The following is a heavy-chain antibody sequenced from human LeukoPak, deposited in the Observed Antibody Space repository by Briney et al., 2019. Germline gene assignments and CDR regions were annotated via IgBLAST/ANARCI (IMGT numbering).Heavy chain of an antibody. V-gene: IGHV4-30-4*01. CDR3: ATHPPLWFGEPLLDY. J-gene: IGHJ4*02. CDR2: IYYSGST. D-gene: IGHD3-10*01. Sequence: SETLSLTCTVSGGSISSGDYYWSWIRQPPGKGLEWIGYIYYSGSTYYNPSLKSRVTISVDTSKNQFSLKLSSVTAADTVVYYCATHPPLWFGEPLLDYWGQGTLVTVSS. CDR1: GGSISSGDYY.